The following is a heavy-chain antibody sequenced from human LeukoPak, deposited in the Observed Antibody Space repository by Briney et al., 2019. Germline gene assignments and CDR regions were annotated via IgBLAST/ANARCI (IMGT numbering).Heavy chain of an antibody. CDR2: IYPGDSET. V-gene: IGHV5-51*01. J-gene: IGHJ4*02. CDR3: ARPGQLGEYTPYYFDF. D-gene: IGHD3-16*01. CDR1: GYRFTSYW. Sequence: GESLKISCKGSGYRFTSYWIGWVRQMPGKGLEWMGIIYPGDSETRYSPSFQGQVTISADKSISTAYLQWSSLKASDTAMYYCARPGQLGEYTPYYFDFWGQGTLVTVSS.